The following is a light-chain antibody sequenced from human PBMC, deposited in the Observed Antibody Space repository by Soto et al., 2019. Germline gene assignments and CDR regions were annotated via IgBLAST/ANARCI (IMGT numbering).Light chain of an antibody. Sequence: DIQMTQSPSTLSASVGDRVTITCRASQSINNRLVWYQQKPGIAPKLLMYKASNLESGVPSRFSGSGSGTEFALTISSLQPDDFATYYCQQYNSYPWTFGQGTKVEIK. CDR3: QQYNSYPWT. CDR2: KAS. V-gene: IGKV1-5*03. J-gene: IGKJ1*01. CDR1: QSINNR.